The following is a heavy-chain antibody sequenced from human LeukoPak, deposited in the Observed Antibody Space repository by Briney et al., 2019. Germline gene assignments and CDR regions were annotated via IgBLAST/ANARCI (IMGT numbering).Heavy chain of an antibody. CDR1: GFTVSSNY. D-gene: IGHD6-19*01. Sequence: GGSLRLSCAASGFTVSSNYMSWVRQAPGKGLEWVSVIYSGGSTYYADSVKGRFTISRDNSKNTLYLQMNSLRAEDTAVYYCAKDRRQWLVLGWFDPWGQGTLVTVSS. J-gene: IGHJ5*02. CDR2: IYSGGST. CDR3: AKDRRQWLVLGWFDP. V-gene: IGHV3-53*05.